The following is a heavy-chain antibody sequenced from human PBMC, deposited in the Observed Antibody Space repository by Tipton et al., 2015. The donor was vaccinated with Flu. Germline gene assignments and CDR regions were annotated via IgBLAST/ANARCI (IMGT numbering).Heavy chain of an antibody. CDR3: ARDNSQVPGPMVY. CDR2: IYPSGTT. CDR1: SGSIRSTNYF. Sequence: GLVKPSETLSLTCTVSSGSIRSTNYFCAWIRQPPGKGLELIGNIYPSGTTYYNPSLKSRVTISVDTSKSQFSLKLSSVTAADTAVYYCARDNSQVPGPMVYWGQGTLVTVSS. V-gene: IGHV4-39*07. D-gene: IGHD3-10*01. J-gene: IGHJ4*02.